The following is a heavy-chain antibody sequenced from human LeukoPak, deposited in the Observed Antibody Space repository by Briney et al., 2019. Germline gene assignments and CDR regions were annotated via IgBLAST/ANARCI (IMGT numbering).Heavy chain of an antibody. CDR3: ARIRPGYSSSWSLRRAFDI. CDR2: IYHSGST. Sequence: SETLSLTCAVSGGSISSSNWWSWVRQPPGKGLEWIGEIYHSGSTNYNPSLKSRVTISVDTSKNQFSLKLSSVTAADTAVYYCARIRPGYSSSWSLRRAFDIWGQGTMVTVSS. D-gene: IGHD6-13*01. V-gene: IGHV4-4*02. J-gene: IGHJ3*02. CDR1: GGSISSSNW.